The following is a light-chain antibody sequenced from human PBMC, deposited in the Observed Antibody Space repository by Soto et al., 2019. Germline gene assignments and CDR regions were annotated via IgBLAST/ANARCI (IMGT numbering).Light chain of an antibody. V-gene: IGLV2-11*01. CDR1: SSDVGGYSY. J-gene: IGLJ1*01. CDR2: DVS. Sequence: QSALTQPRSVSGSPGHSVTISCTGTSSDVGGYSYVSWYQQHPGKAPNLMISDVSKRPSGVPDRFSGSKFGNTTSLTISGLQAEDEADYYCCSYAGAFTYVFGSGTKVTVL. CDR3: CSYAGAFTYV.